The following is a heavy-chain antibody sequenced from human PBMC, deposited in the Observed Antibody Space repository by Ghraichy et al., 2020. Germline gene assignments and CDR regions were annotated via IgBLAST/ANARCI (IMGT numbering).Heavy chain of an antibody. Sequence: SETLALTCTVSGGSISSYYWSWIRQPPGKRLEWIGYIYYSGSTNYNPSLKSRVTISVDTSKNQFSLKLSSVTAADTAVYYCARNKRGPRYYYYGMDVWGQGTTVTVSS. J-gene: IGHJ6*02. V-gene: IGHV4-59*01. CDR1: GGSISSYY. CDR2: IYYSGST. CDR3: ARNKRGPRYYYYGMDV. D-gene: IGHD1/OR15-1a*01.